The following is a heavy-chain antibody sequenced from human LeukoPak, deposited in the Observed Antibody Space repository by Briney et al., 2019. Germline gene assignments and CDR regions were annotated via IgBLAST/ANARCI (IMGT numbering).Heavy chain of an antibody. CDR1: GHSITSGYY. CDR2: ISHSGSA. Sequence: SETLSLTCAVSGHSITSGYYWGWIRQSPGKGLEWIASISHSGSATSNPSLKSRADIFLEMSKTQFSLELRSVTAADTAIYYCARLSNYGSGSYYSGGFYYMDVWGKGTTVTVSS. CDR3: ARLSNYGSGSYYSGGFYYMDV. V-gene: IGHV4-38-2*01. J-gene: IGHJ6*03. D-gene: IGHD3-10*01.